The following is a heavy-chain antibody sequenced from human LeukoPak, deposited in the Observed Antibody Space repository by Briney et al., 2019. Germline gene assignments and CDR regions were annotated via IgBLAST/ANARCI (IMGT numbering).Heavy chain of an antibody. CDR2: IGTAGDT. V-gene: IGHV3-13*01. CDR3: AREFFWSGYYSNLHFDY. J-gene: IGHJ4*02. Sequence: PGGSLRLSCAASGFTFSSYDMHWVRQATGKGLEWVSAIGTAGDTYYPGSVKGRFTISRENAKNSLYLQMNSLRAEDTAVYYCAREFFWSGYYSNLHFDYGGQEPLVTVSS. D-gene: IGHD3-3*01. CDR1: GFTFSSYD.